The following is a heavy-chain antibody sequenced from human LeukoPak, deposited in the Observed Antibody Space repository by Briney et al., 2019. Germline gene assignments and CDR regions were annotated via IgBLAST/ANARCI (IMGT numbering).Heavy chain of an antibody. CDR1: GFTFTNAW. J-gene: IGHJ4*02. Sequence: GGSLRLSCAASGFTFTNAWMSWVRQAPGKGLEWVGRVKSKVDGGTSDYAAPVKGRFTISRDDSKNTLYLQMNNLKTDDTAVYYCTTLLSERYSDYFDYWSQGTLVTVSS. CDR2: VKSKVDGGTS. CDR3: TTLLSERYSDYFDY. V-gene: IGHV3-15*01. D-gene: IGHD1-1*01.